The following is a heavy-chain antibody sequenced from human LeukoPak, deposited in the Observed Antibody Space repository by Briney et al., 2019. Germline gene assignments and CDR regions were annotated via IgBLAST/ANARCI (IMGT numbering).Heavy chain of an antibody. V-gene: IGHV3-48*01. CDR1: GFTFSSYG. CDR2: ISSSSSTI. Sequence: GGSLRLSCAASGFTFSSYGMSWVRQAPGKGLEWVSYISSSSSTIYYADSVKGRFTISRDNAKNSLYLQMNSLRAEDTAVYYCARDRDPMVRGVKYYYYMDVWGKGTTVTVSS. CDR3: ARDRDPMVRGVKYYYYMDV. D-gene: IGHD3-10*01. J-gene: IGHJ6*03.